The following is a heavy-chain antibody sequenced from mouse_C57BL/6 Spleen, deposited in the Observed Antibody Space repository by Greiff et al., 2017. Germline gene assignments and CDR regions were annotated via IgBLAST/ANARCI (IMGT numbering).Heavy chain of an antibody. J-gene: IGHJ2*01. CDR1: GYTFTSYW. CDR2: IDPSDSET. D-gene: IGHD1-1*01. V-gene: IGHV1-52*01. CDR3: ARFYYGSSYFDY. Sequence: VQLQQPGAELVRPGSSVKLSCKASGYTFTSYWMHWVKQRPIQGLEWIGNIDPSDSETNYNQKFKNKATLTVDKSSSTAYMQLSSLTSEDSAVYYCARFYYGSSYFDYWGQGTTLTVSS.